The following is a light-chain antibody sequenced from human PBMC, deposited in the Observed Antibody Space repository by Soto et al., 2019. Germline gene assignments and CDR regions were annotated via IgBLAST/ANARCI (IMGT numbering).Light chain of an antibody. Sequence: EIVLTQSPGTLSLSPGERAIVSCRASQSVTSGYLAWYQQKPGQAPRLLIYSASRRASGIPDRFSGSGSGTDFTLTINRLEPEDSAVYFCQQYDISPRPFGQGTKVEIK. J-gene: IGKJ1*01. V-gene: IGKV3-20*01. CDR2: SAS. CDR3: QQYDISPRP. CDR1: QSVTSGY.